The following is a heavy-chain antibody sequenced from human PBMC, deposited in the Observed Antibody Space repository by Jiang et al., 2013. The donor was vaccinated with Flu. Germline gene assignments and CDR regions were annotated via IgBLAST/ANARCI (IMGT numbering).Heavy chain of an antibody. CDR3: AHRQSAMVNYADVAYFDL. J-gene: IGHJ2*01. Sequence: KPTQTLTLTCTFSGFSLSTNGVGVGWIRQPPGKALEWLALIYWDDDKRYSPSLKSRLTITKDTSKNQVVLIMTNMDPVDTATYYCAHRQSAMVNYADVAYFDLWGRGTLVTVSS. V-gene: IGHV2-5*02. CDR1: GFSLSTNGVG. CDR2: IYWDDDK. D-gene: IGHD5-18*01.